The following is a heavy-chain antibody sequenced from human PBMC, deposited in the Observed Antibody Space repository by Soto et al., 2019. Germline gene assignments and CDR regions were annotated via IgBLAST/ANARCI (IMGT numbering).Heavy chain of an antibody. CDR1: GFTFSSYA. Sequence: QVQLVESGGGVVQPGRSLRLSCAASGFTFSSYAMHWVRRAPGKGLEWMAVMSYDGSNKYYADSVKGRFTISRDNSEYTLYLQMNSLRPEGTALYYCARDGGAYWGQGSLVIVSS. CDR2: MSYDGSNK. V-gene: IGHV3-30-3*01. D-gene: IGHD3-16*01. CDR3: ARDGGAY. J-gene: IGHJ4*02.